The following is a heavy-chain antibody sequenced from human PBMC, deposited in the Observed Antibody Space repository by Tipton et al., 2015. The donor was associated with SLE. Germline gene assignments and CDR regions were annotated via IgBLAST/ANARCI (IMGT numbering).Heavy chain of an antibody. CDR3: ARVPLGPDSAFDI. Sequence: LRLSCTVSGGSISSGGYYWSWIRQHPGKGLEWIGYIYYSGRTYYNPSLKSRVTISVDTSKNQFSLKLSSVTAADTAVYYCARVPLGPDSAFDIWGQGTMVTVSS. D-gene: IGHD7-27*01. J-gene: IGHJ3*02. V-gene: IGHV4-31*03. CDR1: GGSISSGGYY. CDR2: IYYSGRT.